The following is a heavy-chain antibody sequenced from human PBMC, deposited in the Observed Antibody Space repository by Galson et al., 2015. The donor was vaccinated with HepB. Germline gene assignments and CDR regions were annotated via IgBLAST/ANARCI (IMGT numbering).Heavy chain of an antibody. V-gene: IGHV1-18*04. Sequence: SVKVSCKASGFTFKNYGITWVRQAPGQGLEWLGWISDYHGDAKYAQGLQGRVTMTIETSTSTAYMDLRSLRSDDTAVYYCTRDYSPAGGRWHFDLWGRGTLVTVTS. CDR2: ISDYHGDA. J-gene: IGHJ2*01. CDR1: GFTFKNYG. CDR3: TRDYSPAGGRWHFDL. D-gene: IGHD6-13*01.